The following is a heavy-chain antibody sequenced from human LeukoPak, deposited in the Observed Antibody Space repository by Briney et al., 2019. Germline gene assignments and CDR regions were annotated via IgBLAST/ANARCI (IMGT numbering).Heavy chain of an antibody. J-gene: IGHJ4*02. D-gene: IGHD2-2*01. CDR2: ISRRDDYT. V-gene: IGHV3-23*01. Sequence: GGSLRLSCAASGFAFSSYAMSWVRQPPGKGLEWVSVISRRDDYTYYADSVKGRFTISRDNSKNTLYLQMNTLRADDTAVYYCARDGTSTDDYWGQGTLVTVSS. CDR3: ARDGTSTDDY. CDR1: GFAFSSYA.